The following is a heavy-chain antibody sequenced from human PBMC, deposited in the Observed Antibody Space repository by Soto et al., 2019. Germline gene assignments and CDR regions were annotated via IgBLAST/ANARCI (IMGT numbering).Heavy chain of an antibody. CDR1: GDSISSSSYC. J-gene: IGHJ4*02. Sequence: PSETLSLTCTVSGDSISSSSYCWGWIRQPPGKGLEWIGSKYYTGTSHYNPSLNSRVTISVDTSNNQFSLKLTSVTAADTAVYYCARVYMVRGTIIRYFDYWGQGTLVTVS. CDR2: KYYTGTS. CDR3: ARVYMVRGTIIRYFDY. V-gene: IGHV4-39*07. D-gene: IGHD3-10*01.